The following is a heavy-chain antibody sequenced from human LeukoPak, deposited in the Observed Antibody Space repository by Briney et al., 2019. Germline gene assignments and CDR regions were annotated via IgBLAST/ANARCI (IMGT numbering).Heavy chain of an antibody. CDR2: INPNSGGT. CDR1: GYTFTGYY. D-gene: IGHD4-17*01. CDR3: AREPPFHTAQYYYGMDV. Sequence: ASVKVSCKASGYTFTGYYMHWVRQAPGQGLEWMGWINPNSGGTNYAQKFQGWVTMTRDTSISTAYMELSRLRPDDTAVYYCAREPPFHTAQYYYGMDVWGQGTTVTVSS. J-gene: IGHJ6*02. V-gene: IGHV1-2*04.